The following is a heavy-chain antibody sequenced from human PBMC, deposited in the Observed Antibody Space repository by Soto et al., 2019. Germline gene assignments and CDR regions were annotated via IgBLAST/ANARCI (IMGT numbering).Heavy chain of an antibody. J-gene: IGHJ4*02. V-gene: IGHV3-21*01. D-gene: IGHD6-19*01. CDR1: GFTFSTYS. CDR3: TREASSGWYFDY. CDR2: ISSSSSFI. Sequence: EVQLVESGGGLVKPAGALRLSCAASGFTFSTYSMNWVRQAPGKGLEWVSCISSSSSFIYYADSVKGRFAISRDNAKDSMYLQMNSLRAEDSAVYYCTREASSGWYFDYWGQGALVTVSS.